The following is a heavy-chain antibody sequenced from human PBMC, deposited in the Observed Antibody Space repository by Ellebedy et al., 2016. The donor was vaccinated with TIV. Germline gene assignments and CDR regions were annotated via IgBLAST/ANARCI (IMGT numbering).Heavy chain of an antibody. D-gene: IGHD3-9*01. Sequence: GESLKISCAASGFIFGDYYMSWVRQAPGKGLEWVSYISNTGSHTYYAASVKGRFTVARDSAQTSVYLQMNSLRAEDKAVYYCARAREPGYFAYYYYGMDVWGQGTTVTVSS. V-gene: IGHV3-11*01. CDR1: GFIFGDYY. CDR3: ARAREPGYFAYYYYGMDV. CDR2: ISNTGSHT. J-gene: IGHJ6*02.